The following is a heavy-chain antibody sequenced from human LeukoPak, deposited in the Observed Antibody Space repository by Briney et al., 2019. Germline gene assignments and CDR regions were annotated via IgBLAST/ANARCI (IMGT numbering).Heavy chain of an antibody. CDR2: ITSSSNTI. J-gene: IGHJ4*02. CDR1: GFTFSSYS. CDR3: ARDALGAKTFDY. Sequence: GGSLRLSCAASGFTFSSYSMNWVRQAPGKGLEWVSYITSSSNTIYYVESVKGRFTISRDNAKNSLYLQMNSLRAEDTAVYYCARDALGAKTFDYWGQGTLVTVSS. D-gene: IGHD1-26*01. V-gene: IGHV3-48*04.